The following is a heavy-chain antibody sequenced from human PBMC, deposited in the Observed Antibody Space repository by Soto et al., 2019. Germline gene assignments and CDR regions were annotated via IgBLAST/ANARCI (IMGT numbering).Heavy chain of an antibody. CDR1: GGSISSGGYY. J-gene: IGHJ5*02. Sequence: SETLSLTCTVSGGSISSGGYYWSWIRQHPGKGLEWIGYIYYSGSTYYNPSLKSRVTISVDTSKNQFSLKLSSVTAADTAVYYCARVFPQKSIFGVVIIGNNWFDPWGQGTLVTVSS. CDR3: ARVFPQKSIFGVVIIGNNWFDP. D-gene: IGHD3-3*01. V-gene: IGHV4-31*03. CDR2: IYYSGST.